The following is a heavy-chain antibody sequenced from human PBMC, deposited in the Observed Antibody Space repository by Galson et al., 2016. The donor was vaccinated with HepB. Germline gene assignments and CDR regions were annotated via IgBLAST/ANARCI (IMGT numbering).Heavy chain of an antibody. CDR1: GFTFSDYY. V-gene: IGHV3-11*01. CDR2: ITSGSTI. J-gene: IGHJ3*02. CDR3: ARGKGYGSGSYHDAFDI. D-gene: IGHD3-10*01. Sequence: SLRLSCAASGFTFSDYYMSWIRQAPGKGLEWVSYITSGSTIYYADSVKGRFTISRDNAKNSLYLQMNSLRAEDTAVYYCARGKGYGSGSYHDAFDIWGQGTMVTVSS.